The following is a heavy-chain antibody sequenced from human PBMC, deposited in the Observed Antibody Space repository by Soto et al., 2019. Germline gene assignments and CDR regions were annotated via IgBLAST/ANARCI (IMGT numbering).Heavy chain of an antibody. CDR1: GGSIRSYY. Sequence: SETLSLTCNVSGGSIRSYYWSWVRQPAGKPLEWIGRIYTSGSTNYNPSLKSRVSMSVDTSKNQFSLEVTSVTAADTAVYYCAREGASGFGMDVWGQGTTVSVSS. CDR3: AREGASGFGMDV. V-gene: IGHV4-4*07. D-gene: IGHD1-26*01. J-gene: IGHJ6*02. CDR2: IYTSGST.